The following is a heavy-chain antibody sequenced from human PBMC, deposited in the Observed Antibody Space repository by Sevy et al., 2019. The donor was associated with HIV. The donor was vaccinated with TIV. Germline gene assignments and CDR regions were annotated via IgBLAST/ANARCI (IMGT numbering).Heavy chain of an antibody. CDR1: GFTFSRFE. V-gene: IGHV3-48*03. CDR3: ARAHTICSGGDCSPGWFDP. D-gene: IGHD2-21*02. J-gene: IGHJ5*02. CDR2: ISSSGNSI. Sequence: GGSLRLSCAASGFTFSRFEMNWVRQAPGKGLEWVSYISSSGNSISYSDSVRGRVTISRDNARNSLYLQMNSLRAEDTAMYYCARAHTICSGGDCSPGWFDPWGQGTLVTVSS.